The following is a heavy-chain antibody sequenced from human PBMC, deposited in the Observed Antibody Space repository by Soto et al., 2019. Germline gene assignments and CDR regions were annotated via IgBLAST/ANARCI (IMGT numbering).Heavy chain of an antibody. J-gene: IGHJ6*03. CDR1: GASINYYY. Sequence: QVQLQESGPGLVKPSETLSLTCAVSGASINYYYWNWIRQSPGKGLEWIGYIQDTGTTKYNPSLQSRVTISVDTSKNQFSLSLSSVTAADTAVYYCAREGFGLVGSSYYYMDVWGEGTTVTVSS. CDR2: IQDTGTT. CDR3: AREGFGLVGSSYYYMDV. D-gene: IGHD3-10*01. V-gene: IGHV4-59*01.